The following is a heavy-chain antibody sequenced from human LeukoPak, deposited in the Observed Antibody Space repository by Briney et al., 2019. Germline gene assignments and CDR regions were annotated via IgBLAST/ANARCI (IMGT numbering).Heavy chain of an antibody. CDR2: ISGSGGST. CDR1: GFTFSSYA. J-gene: IGHJ5*02. CDR3: ARAVAATGSGNWFDP. V-gene: IGHV3-23*01. D-gene: IGHD6-13*01. Sequence: PGGSLRLSCEASGFTFSSYAMSRVRQAPGKGLEWVSAISGSGGSTYYADSVKGRFTISRDNSKNTLYLQMNSLRAEDTAVYYCARAVAATGSGNWFDPWGQGTLVTVSS.